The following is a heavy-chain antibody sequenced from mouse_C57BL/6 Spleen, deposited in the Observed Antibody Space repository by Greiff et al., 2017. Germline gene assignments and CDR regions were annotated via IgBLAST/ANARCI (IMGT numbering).Heavy chain of an antibody. CDR1: GYTFTDYN. CDR2: INPNNGGT. CDR3: ARGGVVYYGSNDC. D-gene: IGHD1-1*01. V-gene: IGHV1-22*01. Sequence: EVQLLESGPDLVKPGASVKMSCKASGYTFTDYNMHWVKQSHGKSLEWIGNINPNNGGTSYNQKFKGKATLTVNKSSSTAYMELRSLTSEDSAVYDCARGGVVYYGSNDCWGQGTTLTVS. J-gene: IGHJ2*01.